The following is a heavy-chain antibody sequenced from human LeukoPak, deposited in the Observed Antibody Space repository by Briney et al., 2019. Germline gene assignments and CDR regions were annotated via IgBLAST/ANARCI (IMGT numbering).Heavy chain of an antibody. CDR2: IDANAKTT. Sequence: GGSLRLSCAASGFTFRNYWLHWVRHAPGKGLVWVSRIDANAKTTSYADSVKGRFTISTDNAKKTLYLQMNSLRVEDTAVYYCLTVVKTIIAVFDIWGQGKMVTVSS. CDR3: LTVVKTIIAVFDI. D-gene: IGHD3-22*01. CDR1: GFTFRNYW. V-gene: IGHV3-74*01. J-gene: IGHJ3*02.